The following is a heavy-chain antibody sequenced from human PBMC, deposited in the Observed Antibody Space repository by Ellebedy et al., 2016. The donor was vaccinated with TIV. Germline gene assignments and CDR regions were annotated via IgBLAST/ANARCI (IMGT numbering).Heavy chain of an antibody. CDR1: GFIFSSYT. D-gene: IGHD2-15*01. Sequence: GESLKISCEASGFIFSSYTMNWVRQAPGKGLEWVSYIDSSSSTIYYADSVRGRFTISRDNAKNSLYLQMNSLRVEDTAVYYCARCVVAHAAFDIWGQGTMVTVSS. V-gene: IGHV3-48*01. CDR2: IDSSSSTI. J-gene: IGHJ3*02. CDR3: ARCVVAHAAFDI.